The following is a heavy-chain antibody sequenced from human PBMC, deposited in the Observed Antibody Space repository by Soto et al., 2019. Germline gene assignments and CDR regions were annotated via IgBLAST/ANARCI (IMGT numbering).Heavy chain of an antibody. V-gene: IGHV3-23*01. Sequence: GGSLRLSCAASGFSFSSLDMSWVRQAPGKGLEWVSSISGRGVDTLYADSVKGRFTISRDNSRNTLYLHVNSLRAEDTAVYYCAKDQTDVTLFDYWGQGTLVTVSS. J-gene: IGHJ4*02. D-gene: IGHD2-21*02. CDR2: ISGRGVDT. CDR3: AKDQTDVTLFDY. CDR1: GFSFSSLD.